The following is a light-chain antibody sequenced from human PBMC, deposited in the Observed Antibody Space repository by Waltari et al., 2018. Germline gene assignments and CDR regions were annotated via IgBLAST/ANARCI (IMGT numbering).Light chain of an antibody. Sequence: QSGLTQSPSASGTPGQSVTISCSGGASNIGSYNVYWYQQLPGTAPKPLIYRDDRRPSGVPARFSGSKAVTSASLTISGLRSEDAADYYCAAWDDILTAWVFGGGTKLTVL. J-gene: IGLJ3*02. CDR3: AAWDDILTAWV. CDR2: RDD. V-gene: IGLV1-47*01. CDR1: ASNIGSYN.